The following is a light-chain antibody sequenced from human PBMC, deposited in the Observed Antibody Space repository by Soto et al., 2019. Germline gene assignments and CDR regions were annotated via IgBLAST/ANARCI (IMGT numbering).Light chain of an antibody. J-gene: IGLJ1*01. CDR3: CLYIGATTYV. Sequence: QSALAQPASVSGSPGQSITISCTGTSGFVGSFSLVSWYQQHPGKAPKVMISDGHRRPSGVPDRFSGSTSFNSASLTISGLQADDEADYYCCLYIGATTYVFGTGTKLTV. V-gene: IGLV2-23*01. CDR2: DGH. CDR1: SGFVGSFSL.